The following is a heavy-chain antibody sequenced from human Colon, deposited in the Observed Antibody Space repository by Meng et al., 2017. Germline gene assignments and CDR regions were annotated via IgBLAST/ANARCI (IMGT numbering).Heavy chain of an antibody. V-gene: IGHV4-34*01. CDR3: ARGVDWAKSSNF. J-gene: IGHJ4*02. CDR2: IHPSGST. Sequence: VPLEESGPGLGWPSETLSLPCAVYGGSFSDYYLTWIRQPPGKGLEWVGEIHPSGSTYYSPSLQSRVTITLDTSKNQFSLTLSSMTAADTAVYYCARGVDWAKSSNFWGQGTLVTVSS. CDR1: GGSFSDYY. D-gene: IGHD3-9*01.